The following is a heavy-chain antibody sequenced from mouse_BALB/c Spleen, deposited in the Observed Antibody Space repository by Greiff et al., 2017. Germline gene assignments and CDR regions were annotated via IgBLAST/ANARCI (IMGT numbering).Heavy chain of an antibody. CDR1: GYTFTDYE. V-gene: IGHV1-15*01. CDR2: IDPETGGT. J-gene: IGHJ4*01. CDR3: TIPHDRKGAMDY. Sequence: QVQLQQSGAELVRPGASVTLSCKASGYTFTDYEMHWVKQTPVHGLEWIGAIDPETGGTAYNQKFKGKATLTADKSSSTAYMELRSLTSEDSAVYYCTIPHDRKGAMDYWGQGTSVTVSS.